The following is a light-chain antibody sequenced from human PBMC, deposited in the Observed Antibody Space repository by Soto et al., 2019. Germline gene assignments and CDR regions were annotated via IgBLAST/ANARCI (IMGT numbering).Light chain of an antibody. CDR3: QQYNSTPLT. CDR1: QSVLYSSNNKNY. V-gene: IGKV4-1*01. J-gene: IGKJ4*01. CDR2: WAS. Sequence: DIVMTQSPDSLAVSLGERATINCKSSQSVLYSSNNKNYLAWYQQNPGQPPKLLIYWASTRESGVPDRFSGSGSGTDFTLTISILQAEDVAVYYCQQYNSTPLTFGGGTKVEIK.